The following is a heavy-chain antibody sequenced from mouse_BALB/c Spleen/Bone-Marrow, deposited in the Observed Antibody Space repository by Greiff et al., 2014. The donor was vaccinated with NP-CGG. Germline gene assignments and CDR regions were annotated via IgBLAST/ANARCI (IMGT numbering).Heavy chain of an antibody. Sequence: VQLQQSGAELVKPGASVKLSCTASGFNIKDTYMHWVKQRPEQGLEWIGRIDPANGNTKYDPKFQGKATITADTSSNTAYLQLSSLTSEDTAVYYWARYNYGSSQFAYWGQGTLVTVSA. V-gene: IGHV14-3*02. D-gene: IGHD1-1*01. CDR2: IDPANGNT. CDR3: ARYNYGSSQFAY. J-gene: IGHJ3*01. CDR1: GFNIKDTY.